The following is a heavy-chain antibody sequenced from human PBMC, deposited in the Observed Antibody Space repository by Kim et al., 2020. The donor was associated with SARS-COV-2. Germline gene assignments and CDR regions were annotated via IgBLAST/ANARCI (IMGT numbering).Heavy chain of an antibody. V-gene: IGHV3-13*01. CDR2: GDT. CDR3: ARATSGMDA. Sequence: GDTYYPGSVKGRFTISRENAKNSLYLQMNNLRAGDTAIYYCARATSGMDAWGQGTTVTVSS. J-gene: IGHJ6*02.